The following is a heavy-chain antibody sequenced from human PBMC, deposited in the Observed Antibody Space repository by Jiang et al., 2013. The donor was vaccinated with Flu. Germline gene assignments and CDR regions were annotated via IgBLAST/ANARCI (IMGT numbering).Heavy chain of an antibody. CDR1: GFTFSDYY. CDR2: ISSSGSTI. J-gene: IGHJ6*03. D-gene: IGHD2-2*01. V-gene: IGHV3-11*01. Sequence: GSLRLSCAASGFTFSDYYMSWIRQAPGKGLEWVSYISSSGSTIYYADSVKGRFTISRDNAKNSLYLQMNSLRAEDTAVYYCAREVVVPAAPPSNYYYYMDVWGKGTTVTVSS. CDR3: AREVVVPAAPPSNYYYYMDV.